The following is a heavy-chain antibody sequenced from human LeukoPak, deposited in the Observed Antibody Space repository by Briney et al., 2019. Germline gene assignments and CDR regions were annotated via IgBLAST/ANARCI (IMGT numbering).Heavy chain of an antibody. CDR3: ASSHPLSSTNEYYPPFDS. D-gene: IGHD2-8*01. J-gene: IGHJ4*02. CDR2: IYYSWST. Sequence: PSETLSLTCTVSGGSISNYYWSWIRQPPGRGLEWIGYIYYSWSTNYNPSLKSRVTISVDTSKNQFSLKLTSVTAADTAVYYCASSHPLSSTNEYYPPFDSWGLGTLVTVSS. CDR1: GGSISNYY. V-gene: IGHV4-59*01.